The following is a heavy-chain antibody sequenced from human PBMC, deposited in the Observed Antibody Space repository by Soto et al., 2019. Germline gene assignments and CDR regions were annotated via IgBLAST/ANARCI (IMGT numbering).Heavy chain of an antibody. V-gene: IGHV4-39*01. CDR1: GGSISSSNYY. D-gene: IGHD1-26*01. CDR3: ARHGGSGSYNRPTDY. CDR2: IYYSGRT. J-gene: IGHJ4*02. Sequence: AETLCLTCTVSGGSISSSNYYWGWNRQPPGKGLEGIGTIYYSGRTYYNPSLNSRVTISVDTSKNHFSLNLSSVPAADTAVYYCARHGGSGSYNRPTDYWGQGALVTVSS.